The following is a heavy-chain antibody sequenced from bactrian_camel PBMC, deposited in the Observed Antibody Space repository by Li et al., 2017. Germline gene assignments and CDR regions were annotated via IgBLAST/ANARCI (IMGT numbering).Heavy chain of an antibody. CDR1: GFAFSTSL. CDR2: ITSDSTTT. D-gene: IGHD4*01. J-gene: IGHJ7*01. Sequence: VHLVESGGGLVQPGGSLTVSCAASGFAFSTSLMYWVRQAPGKGLEWVSTITSDSTTTVYGDSVKGRFTISRDNAENTVYLQMYSLKPEDTAVYYCVRDRDPEHYYGMDYWGKGTQVTVS. V-gene: IGHV3S25*01.